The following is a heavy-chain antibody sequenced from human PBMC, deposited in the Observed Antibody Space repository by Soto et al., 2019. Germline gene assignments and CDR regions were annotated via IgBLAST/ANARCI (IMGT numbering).Heavy chain of an antibody. CDR1: GFTFSSYA. Sequence: PGGSLRLSCAASGFTFSSYAMSWVRQAPGKGLEWVSAISGSGGSTYYADSVKGRFTIPRDNSKNTLYLQMNSLRAEDTAVYYCAKLPGYFPIKSPTRLHRGSYFDYWGQGTLVTVSS. J-gene: IGHJ4*02. CDR2: ISGSGGST. CDR3: AKLPGYFPIKSPTRLHRGSYFDY. D-gene: IGHD2-21*01. V-gene: IGHV3-23*01.